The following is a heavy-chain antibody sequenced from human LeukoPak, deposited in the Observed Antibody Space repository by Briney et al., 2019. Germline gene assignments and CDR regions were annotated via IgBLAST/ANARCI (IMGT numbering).Heavy chain of an antibody. D-gene: IGHD5-18*01. CDR3: ARLLQDTAMVSGNWFDP. J-gene: IGHJ5*02. CDR1: GYSFTSYW. Sequence: GGSLKISCKGSGYSFTSYWIGWVRQMPGKGLEWMGIIYPGDSDTRYSPSFQGQVTISADKSISTAYLQWSSLKASDTAMYYCARLLQDTAMVSGNWFDPWGQGTLVTVSS. CDR2: IYPGDSDT. V-gene: IGHV5-51*01.